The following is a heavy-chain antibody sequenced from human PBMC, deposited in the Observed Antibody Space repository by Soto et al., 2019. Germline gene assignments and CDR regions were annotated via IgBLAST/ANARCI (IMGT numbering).Heavy chain of an antibody. D-gene: IGHD2-15*01. V-gene: IGHV3-7*03. CDR3: AKCYGYYFDS. J-gene: IGHJ4*02. CDR1: GFSFRNYW. CDR2: IKHDGSET. Sequence: EVQLVESGGGLVQPGGSLRLSCAASGFSFRNYWMSWVRQAPGKGLEWVLSIKHDGSETYSVDSVKGRFTSSRDNAENSVYLQMHSLRAEDTAVYFCAKCYGYYFDSWGQGTLVTVSS.